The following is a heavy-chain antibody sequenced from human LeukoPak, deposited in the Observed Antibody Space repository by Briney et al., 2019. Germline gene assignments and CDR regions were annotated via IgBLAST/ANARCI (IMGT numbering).Heavy chain of an antibody. CDR1: GYTVSGYF. Sequence: ASVKVSCKASGYTVSGYFVDWVGQAPGQGLEWMGWINPKTGDTKYAQKFQGRVVMTIDTAISTAYLDLRRLTSDDTAMYYCASSFYRQTDAWGQGSPVTVSS. CDR3: ASSFYRQTDA. J-gene: IGHJ4*02. D-gene: IGHD3-16*02. V-gene: IGHV1-2*02. CDR2: INPKTGDT.